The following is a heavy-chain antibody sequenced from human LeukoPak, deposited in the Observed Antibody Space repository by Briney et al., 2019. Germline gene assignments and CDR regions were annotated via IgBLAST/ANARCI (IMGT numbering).Heavy chain of an antibody. Sequence: GGSLRLSCAASGFTFSSYAMSWVRQAPGKGLEWVSAISGSGGSTYYADSVKGRFTISRDNSKNTLYLHMNSLRAEDTAVYYCAREGRAAAGLPYFDYWGQGTLVTVSS. CDR3: AREGRAAAGLPYFDY. D-gene: IGHD6-13*01. J-gene: IGHJ4*02. CDR1: GFTFSSYA. CDR2: ISGSGGST. V-gene: IGHV3-23*01.